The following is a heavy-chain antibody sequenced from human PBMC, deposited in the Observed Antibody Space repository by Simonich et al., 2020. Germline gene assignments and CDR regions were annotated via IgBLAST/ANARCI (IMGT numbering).Heavy chain of an antibody. D-gene: IGHD1-1*01. J-gene: IGHJ4*02. CDR3: ARHLQLGPFDY. CDR2: INHSGST. V-gene: IGHV4-34*01. CDR1: GGSFSVYY. Sequence: QVQLLQWGSGLLQPSETLSLTYAVYGGSFSVYYWSWIRQPPEKVLEWIGEINHSGSTNYNPSLKSRVTISVDTSKNQFSLKLSSVTAADTAVYYCARHLQLGPFDYWGQGTLVTVSS.